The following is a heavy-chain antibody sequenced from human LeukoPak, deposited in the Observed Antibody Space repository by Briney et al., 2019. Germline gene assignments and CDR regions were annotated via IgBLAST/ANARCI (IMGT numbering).Heavy chain of an antibody. CDR1: GFTFSSYA. CDR3: AKSYDSSGYYHD. J-gene: IGHJ4*02. V-gene: IGHV3-30*01. Sequence: GGSLRLSCAASGFTFSSYAMHWVRQAPGKGLEWVAVISYDGSNKYYADSEKGRFTISRDNSKNTLYLQMNSLRAEDTAVYYCAKSYDSSGYYHDWGQGTLVTVSS. CDR2: ISYDGSNK. D-gene: IGHD3-22*01.